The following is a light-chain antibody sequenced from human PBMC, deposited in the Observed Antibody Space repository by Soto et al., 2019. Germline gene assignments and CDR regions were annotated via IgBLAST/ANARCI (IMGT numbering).Light chain of an antibody. V-gene: IGKV1-16*02. CDR1: EDITTY. CDR2: TAS. CDR3: QQYKHYPLT. J-gene: IGKJ4*01. Sequence: DIQMTQSPPSLSASVGDTITITCRASEDITTYVAWLQQKPGKAPRSLIHTASSLQRGVSSKFSGSGSGTHFTLTISSLQPEDFATYYCQQYKHYPLTFGGGTKVEI.